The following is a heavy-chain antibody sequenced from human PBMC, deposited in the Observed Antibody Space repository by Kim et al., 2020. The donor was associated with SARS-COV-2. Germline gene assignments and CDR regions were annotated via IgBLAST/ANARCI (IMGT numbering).Heavy chain of an antibody. CDR2: IYYSGTT. CDR1: GGSISSSY. J-gene: IGHJ4*02. V-gene: IGHV4-59*01. Sequence: SETLSLTCTVSGGSISSSYWSWIRQPPGKGLEWIGYIYYSGTTNYSPSLQRRVTISVDTSKNQFSLRLSSVTAADTAVYYCARDRDNSNFDYWGQGTLVTVSS. CDR3: ARDRDNSNFDY. D-gene: IGHD1-20*01.